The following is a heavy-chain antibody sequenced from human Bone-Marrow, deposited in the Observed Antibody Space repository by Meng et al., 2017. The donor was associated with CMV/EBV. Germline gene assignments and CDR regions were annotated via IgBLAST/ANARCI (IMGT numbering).Heavy chain of an antibody. D-gene: IGHD5/OR15-5a*01. CDR1: GGSISSGGYY. CDR2: IYYSGST. J-gene: IGHJ5*02. V-gene: IGHV4-31*03. CDR3: ARCLIRWFDP. Sequence: TCTVSGGSISSGGYYWSWIRLHPGKGLEWIGYIYYSGSTYYNPSLKSRVTISVDTSKNQFSLKLSSVTAADTAVYYCARCLIRWFDPWGQGTLVTVSS.